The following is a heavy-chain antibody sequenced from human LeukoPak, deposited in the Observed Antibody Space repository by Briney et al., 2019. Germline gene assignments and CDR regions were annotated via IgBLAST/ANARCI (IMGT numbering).Heavy chain of an antibody. V-gene: IGHV3-33*06. J-gene: IGHJ4*02. CDR2: IWYDGSNK. Sequence: GGSLRLSCAASGFTFSSYGMHWVRQAPGKGLEWVAGIWYDGSNKYYADSVKGRFTISRDNSKNTLYLQMNSLRAEDTAVYYCAKDLGYCGGDCYSFIDYWGQGTLVTVSS. D-gene: IGHD2-21*02. CDR1: GFTFSSYG. CDR3: AKDLGYCGGDCYSFIDY.